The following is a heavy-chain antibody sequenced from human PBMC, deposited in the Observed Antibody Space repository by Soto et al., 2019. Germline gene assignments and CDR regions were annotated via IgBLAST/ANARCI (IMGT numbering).Heavy chain of an antibody. CDR3: ASSVLVTSTMNYFDL. Sequence: GESLKIYCQASGYSFSNFWIAWVRQMPGEGLEWLGIIYHDDSDTRYSPSFLGQVTISADKSIKTTYLQWSSLKASDTAIYFCASSVLVTSTMNYFDLWGQGTLVTVSS. V-gene: IGHV5-51*01. CDR2: IYHDDSDT. J-gene: IGHJ4*02. D-gene: IGHD2-8*02. CDR1: GYSFSNFW.